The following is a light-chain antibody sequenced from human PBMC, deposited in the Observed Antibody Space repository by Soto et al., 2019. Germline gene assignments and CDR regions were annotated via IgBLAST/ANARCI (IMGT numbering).Light chain of an antibody. CDR1: QGIGNY. V-gene: IGKV3D-11*01. Sequence: EDVLTQSPAILSLSPGERATLSCRASQGIGNYLAWYQQKPGQAPRLLIYDASNRATGIPASFSGSGSDTDFTLTIDSLEPEDSAVYYFQQRNLGPLTSAPGT. CDR2: DAS. J-gene: IGKJ3*01. CDR3: QQRNLGPLT.